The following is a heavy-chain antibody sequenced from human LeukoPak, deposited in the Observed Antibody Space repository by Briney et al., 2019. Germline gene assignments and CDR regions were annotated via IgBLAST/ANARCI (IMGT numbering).Heavy chain of an antibody. V-gene: IGHV1-46*01. Sequence: ASVKVSCKASGYTFTDYYLHWVRQAPGQGLEWMGIINPSAGSTSFAQNFQGRVTMTRDTSTSTVYMELSSLRSEDTAVYYCARKGVGALMLDYWGQGTLVTVSS. CDR2: INPSAGST. CDR3: ARKGVGALMLDY. J-gene: IGHJ4*02. D-gene: IGHD1-26*01. CDR1: GYTFTDYY.